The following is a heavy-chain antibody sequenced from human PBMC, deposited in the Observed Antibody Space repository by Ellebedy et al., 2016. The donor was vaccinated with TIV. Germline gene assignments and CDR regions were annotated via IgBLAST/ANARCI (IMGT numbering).Heavy chain of an antibody. J-gene: IGHJ6*03. Sequence: LSLTCXASGFSVRHIMSWVRQAPGQGLDWVSSIYSGDTTYYADSVKGRFSISRDTSKNTLFLQMNSLRSEDTAVYYCARFNSGGYDSRRRKNYYFMTVWGKGTTVPVSS. CDR3: ARFNSGGYDSRRRKNYYFMTV. CDR1: GFSVRHI. D-gene: IGHD5-12*01. CDR2: IYSGDTT. V-gene: IGHV3-53*01.